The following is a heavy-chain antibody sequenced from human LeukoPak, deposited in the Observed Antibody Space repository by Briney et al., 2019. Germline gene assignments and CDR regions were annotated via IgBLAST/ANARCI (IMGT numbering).Heavy chain of an antibody. CDR2: IHRAGRT. CDR3: GKTDIYFNPIDY. CDR1: GVSISSSEW. J-gene: IGHJ4*02. D-gene: IGHD3-9*01. V-gene: IGHV4-4*02. Sequence: SETLSLTCAVSGVSISSSEWWIWVRQPPGQGLERIGEIHRAGRTRYNPSLKSRVTISMDYSKSQFSLKLTSVTAADTAIYYCGKTDIYFNPIDYWGPGSLVTVSS.